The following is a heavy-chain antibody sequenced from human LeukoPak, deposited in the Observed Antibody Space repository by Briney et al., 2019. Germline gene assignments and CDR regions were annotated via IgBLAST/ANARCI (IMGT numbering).Heavy chain of an antibody. D-gene: IGHD2-15*01. V-gene: IGHV1-18*01. CDR3: ARDPQTPEYCSGGSCFPFDY. J-gene: IGHJ4*02. CDR1: GYTFTSYG. Sequence: GASVKVSCKASGYTFTSYGISWVRQAPGQGLEWMGYISGYYGNTNYAQKLQGRVTMTTDTSTSTAYMELRSLRSDDTAVYYCARDPQTPEYCSGGSCFPFDYWGQGTLVTVSS. CDR2: ISGYYGNT.